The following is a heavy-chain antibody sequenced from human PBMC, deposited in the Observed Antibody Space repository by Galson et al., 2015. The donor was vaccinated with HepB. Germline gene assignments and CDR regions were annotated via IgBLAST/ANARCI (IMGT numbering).Heavy chain of an antibody. V-gene: IGHV1-69*06. Sequence: SVKVSCKASGGTFSSYAISWVRQAPGQGLEWMGGIIPIFGTANYAQKFQGRVTITADKSTSTAYMELSSLRSEDTAVYYCAREELGVVPATVGYCTNGVCYSAFDIWGQGTMVTVSS. CDR2: IIPIFGTA. J-gene: IGHJ3*02. CDR1: GGTFSSYA. CDR3: AREELGVVPATVGYCTNGVCYSAFDI. D-gene: IGHD2-8*01.